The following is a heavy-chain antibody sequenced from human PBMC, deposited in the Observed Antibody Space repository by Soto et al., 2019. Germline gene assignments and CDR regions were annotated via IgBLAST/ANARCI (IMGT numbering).Heavy chain of an antibody. V-gene: IGHV3-30*18. Sequence: GGSLRLSCAASGFTFSSYGMHWVRQAPGKGLEWVAVISYDGSNKYYADSVKGRFTISRDNSKNTLYLQMNSPRAEDTAVYYCAKDRRITIFGVVPSPTYGMDVWGQGTTVTVSS. CDR3: AKDRRITIFGVVPSPTYGMDV. J-gene: IGHJ6*02. D-gene: IGHD3-3*01. CDR1: GFTFSSYG. CDR2: ISYDGSNK.